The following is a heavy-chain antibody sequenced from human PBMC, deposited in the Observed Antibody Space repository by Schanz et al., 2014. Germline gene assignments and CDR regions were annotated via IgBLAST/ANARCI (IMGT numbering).Heavy chain of an antibody. Sequence: QVQLVQSGAEVKKPGASVKVSCKASGYTFTSYGINWVRQAPGQGLEWMGWISAYNGNTNYAQKLQGRVTFTADKTTSAAYMELNSLRYEAAALYDCARGTMPGSVDIWGQGTMVTVSS. CDR2: ISAYNGNT. CDR3: ARGTMPGSVDI. D-gene: IGHD2-2*01. J-gene: IGHJ3*02. V-gene: IGHV1-18*01. CDR1: GYTFTSYG.